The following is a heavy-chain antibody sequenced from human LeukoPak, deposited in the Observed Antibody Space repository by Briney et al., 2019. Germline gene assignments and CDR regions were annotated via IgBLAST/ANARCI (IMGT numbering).Heavy chain of an antibody. CDR1: GFTLSGSG. D-gene: IGHD6-19*01. V-gene: IGHV3-73*01. J-gene: IGHJ4*02. CDR3: TRPGYSSGRDFDY. CDR2: IRSKANSYAT. Sequence: GSLRLSRAASGFTLSGSGMQWVRQASGKGLEVVGRIRSKANSYATAYAASVKGRFTISRDDSKNTAYLQMNSLKTEDTAVYYCTRPGYSSGRDFDYWGQGTLVTVSS.